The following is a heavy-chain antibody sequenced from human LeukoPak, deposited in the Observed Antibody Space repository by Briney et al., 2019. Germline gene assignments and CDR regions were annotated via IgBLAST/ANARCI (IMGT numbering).Heavy chain of an antibody. J-gene: IGHJ4*02. D-gene: IGHD3-22*01. V-gene: IGHV4-39*01. CDR1: GGSISSSSYY. CDR2: IYYSGST. Sequence: SETLSLTCTVSGGSISSSSYYWGWIRQPPGKGLEWIGSIYYSGSTYYNPSLKSRVTISVDTSKNQFSLKLSSVTAADTAVYYCARLLAYYYDSSGYSRYYFDYWGQGTLVTASS. CDR3: ARLLAYYYDSSGYSRYYFDY.